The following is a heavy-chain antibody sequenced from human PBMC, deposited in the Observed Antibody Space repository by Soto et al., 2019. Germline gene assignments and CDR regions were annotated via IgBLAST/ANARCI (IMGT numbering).Heavy chain of an antibody. V-gene: IGHV3-23*01. D-gene: IGHD2-15*01. Sequence: EVQLLESGGGLVQPGGSLRLSCAPSGFMFSNYPMNWGRQAPGKGLDWVSTISNSADTYYPDSVNGRFTVSRDNSMNTLYLQMNSLRADDTAVYYCAIESLYCRGRNCFTFDYWGQGALVTVSS. CDR1: GFMFSNYP. CDR2: ISNSADT. CDR3: AIESLYCRGRNCFTFDY. J-gene: IGHJ4*02.